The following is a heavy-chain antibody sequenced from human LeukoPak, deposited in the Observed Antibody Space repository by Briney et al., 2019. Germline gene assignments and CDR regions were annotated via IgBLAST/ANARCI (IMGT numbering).Heavy chain of an antibody. J-gene: IGHJ4*02. CDR2: ISGSGGST. CDR1: GFTFSSYA. D-gene: IGHD4/OR15-4a*01. V-gene: IGHV3-23*01. CDR3: AKGCSGCLYIAY. Sequence: GGSLRLPCAASGFTFSSYAMSWVRQAPGKGLEWVSAISGSGGSTYYADSVKGRFTISRDNSKNTLYLQMNSLRAEDTAVYYCAKGCSGCLYIAYWGQGTLVTVSS.